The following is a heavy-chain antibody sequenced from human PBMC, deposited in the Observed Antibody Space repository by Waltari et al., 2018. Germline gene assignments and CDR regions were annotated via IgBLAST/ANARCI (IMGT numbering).Heavy chain of an antibody. Sequence: EVRLAESGGGLVQPGGSVRRSCVGSGFAFSRAGILWVRQAPGKGLMWLSRIKSDGTVTFYADSVRGRFIISRDNAKNTAYLQMNSLTDDDTAIYYCARFPYAGTTDGEWGQGTLITVSS. CDR2: IKSDGTVT. J-gene: IGHJ4*02. CDR3: ARFPYAGTTDGE. CDR1: GFAFSRAG. D-gene: IGHD4-17*01. V-gene: IGHV3-74*01.